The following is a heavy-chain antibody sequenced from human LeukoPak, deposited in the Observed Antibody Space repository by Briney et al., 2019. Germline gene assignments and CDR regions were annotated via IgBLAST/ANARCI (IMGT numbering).Heavy chain of an antibody. CDR2: INHSGST. CDR3: ARSPLNKIRYFDY. J-gene: IGHJ4*02. Sequence: SETLSLTCAVYGVSFSGYYWSWIRQPPGKGLEWIGEINHSGSTNYNTSLKSRVTISVDTSKTQFSLWLSCVTAADTAVYYCARSPLNKIRYFDYWGQGTLVTVSS. V-gene: IGHV4-34*01. CDR1: GVSFSGYY. D-gene: IGHD1/OR15-1a*01.